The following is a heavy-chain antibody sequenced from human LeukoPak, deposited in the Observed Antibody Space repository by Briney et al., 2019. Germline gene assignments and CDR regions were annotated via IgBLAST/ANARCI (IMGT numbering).Heavy chain of an antibody. CDR2: ISSSSSTI. Sequence: PGGSLRLSCAASGFTFSSYGMHWVRQAPGKGLEWVSYISSSSSTIYYADSVKGRFIISRDNDKTSLYLKMSRMTGETAAVYYSGRYAWGSSTSFDYWGQGTLVTVSS. D-gene: IGHD2-2*01. CDR3: GRYAWGSSTSFDY. V-gene: IGHV3-48*01. J-gene: IGHJ4*02. CDR1: GFTFSSYG.